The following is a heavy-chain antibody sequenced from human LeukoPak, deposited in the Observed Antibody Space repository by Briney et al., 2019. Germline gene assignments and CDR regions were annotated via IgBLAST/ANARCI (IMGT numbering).Heavy chain of an antibody. CDR1: GGSISTDASY. Sequence: SETLSLTCTVSGGSISTDASYWAWIRQPPGKGLEWIGSIYYSGSTYYSSSLKSRVTLSVDTSKNQFSLEMSSVTAADTAVFYCARPFSRGWEYHFGLDVWGQGTTVTVS. D-gene: IGHD6-19*01. CDR2: IYYSGST. V-gene: IGHV4-39*01. CDR3: ARPFSRGWEYHFGLDV. J-gene: IGHJ6*02.